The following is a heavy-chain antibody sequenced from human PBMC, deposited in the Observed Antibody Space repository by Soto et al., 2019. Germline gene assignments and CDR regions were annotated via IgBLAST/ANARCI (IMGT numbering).Heavy chain of an antibody. CDR1: GYTFTSYC. D-gene: IGHD5-18*01. CDR3: ARDMGDLSYGHDY. Sequence: ASVNVSCKSSGYTFTSYCMSWVRQAPGQGLEWMGWISAYNGNTNYAQKLQGRVTMATDTSTSTAYMELRSLRSDDTAVYYCARDMGDLSYGHDYWGQGILVTVSS. V-gene: IGHV1-18*04. CDR2: ISAYNGNT. J-gene: IGHJ4*02.